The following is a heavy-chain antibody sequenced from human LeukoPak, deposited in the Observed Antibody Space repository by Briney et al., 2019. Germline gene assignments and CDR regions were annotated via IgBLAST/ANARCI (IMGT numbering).Heavy chain of an antibody. J-gene: IGHJ4*02. D-gene: IGHD3-3*01. V-gene: IGHV1-8*03. CDR3: ARGRYDFWSGYFDY. CDR2: MNTNSSNT. CDR1: GYTFTSYD. Sequence: ASVKVSCKASGYTFTSYDINWVRQATGQGLEWMGWMNTNSSNTGYAQKFQGRVTITRNTSISTAYMELSSLRSEDTAVYYCARGRYDFWSGYFDYWGQGTLVTVSS.